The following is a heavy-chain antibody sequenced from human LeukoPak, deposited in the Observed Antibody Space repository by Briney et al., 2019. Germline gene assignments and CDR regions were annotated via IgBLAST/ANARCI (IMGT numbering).Heavy chain of an antibody. D-gene: IGHD6-13*01. CDR1: GGTFSSYA. Sequence: SVKVSCKASGGTFSSYAIGWVRQAPGQGLEWMGGIIPIFGTANYAQKFQGRVTITADKSTSTAYMELSSLRSEDTAVYYCARDEWSAAAGTSYNWFDPRGQGTLVTVSS. CDR3: ARDEWSAAAGTSYNWFDP. CDR2: IIPIFGTA. J-gene: IGHJ5*02. V-gene: IGHV1-69*06.